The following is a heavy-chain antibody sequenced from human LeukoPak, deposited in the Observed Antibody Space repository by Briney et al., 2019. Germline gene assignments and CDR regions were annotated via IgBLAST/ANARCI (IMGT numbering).Heavy chain of an antibody. Sequence: PGGSLRLSCAACGFTFSSYAMHWVRQGPGKGLEWVAVISYDGTNKNYADSVKGRFTISRDNSKNTVYLQMNSLRVEDAAVYYCARDPRGSPYYFDYWGQGTLVTVCS. CDR3: ARDPRGSPYYFDY. CDR1: GFTFSSYA. V-gene: IGHV3-30-3*01. CDR2: ISYDGTNK. D-gene: IGHD1-26*01. J-gene: IGHJ4*02.